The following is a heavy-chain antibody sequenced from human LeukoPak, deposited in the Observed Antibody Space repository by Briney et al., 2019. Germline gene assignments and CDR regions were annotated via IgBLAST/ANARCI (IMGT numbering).Heavy chain of an antibody. CDR3: ARGGIADTSGPYFDY. CDR2: IYHSGST. D-gene: IGHD3-22*01. V-gene: IGHV4-30-2*01. CDR1: GGSICSGGHS. Sequence: SQTLSLTCGVSGGSICSGGHSWSWIRHPPGKGLEWIGFIYHSGSTYYSPSLKSRIIMTVDRSKNQFSLQLSSVTAADTAIYYCARGGIADTSGPYFDYWGRGTLVSVSS. J-gene: IGHJ4*02.